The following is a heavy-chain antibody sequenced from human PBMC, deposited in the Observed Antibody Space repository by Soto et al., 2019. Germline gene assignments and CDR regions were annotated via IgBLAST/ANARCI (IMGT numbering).Heavy chain of an antibody. D-gene: IGHD6-6*01. CDR2: INPNSGGT. V-gene: IGHV1-2*04. Sequence: GASVKVSCKASGYTFTGYYMHWVRQAPGQGLEWMGWINPNSGGTNYAQKFQGWVTMTRDTSISTAYMELSRLRSDDTAVYYCARGGSSSLRYYYYGMDVWGQGTTVTSP. CDR3: ARGGSSSLRYYYYGMDV. CDR1: GYTFTGYY. J-gene: IGHJ6*02.